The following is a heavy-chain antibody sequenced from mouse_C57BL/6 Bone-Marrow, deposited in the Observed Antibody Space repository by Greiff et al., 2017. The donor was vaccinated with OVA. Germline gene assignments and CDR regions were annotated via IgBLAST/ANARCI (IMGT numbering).Heavy chain of an antibody. J-gene: IGHJ4*01. Sequence: QVQLKESGAELVRPGSSVKLSCKASGYTFTSYWMDWVKQRPGQGLEWIGNIYPSDSETHYNQKFKDKATLTVDKSSSTAYMQLSSLTSEDSAVYYCELYYYAMDYWGQGTSVTVSS. CDR2: IYPSDSET. CDR3: ELYYYAMDY. V-gene: IGHV1-61*01. CDR1: GYTFTSYW.